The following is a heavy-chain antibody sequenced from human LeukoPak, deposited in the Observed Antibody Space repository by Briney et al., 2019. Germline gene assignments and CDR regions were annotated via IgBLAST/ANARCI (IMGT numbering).Heavy chain of an antibody. V-gene: IGHV4-34*01. CDR2: INHSGST. D-gene: IGHD2-2*02. Sequence: SETLSLTCAVYGGSFSGYYWSWIRQPPGKGLEWIGEINHSGSTNYNPSLKSRVTISVDTSKNQFSLKLSSVTAADTAVYYRARVQVVPAAIRTPPYYYYYYMDVWGKGTTVTVSS. CDR3: ARVQVVPAAIRTPPYYYYYYMDV. J-gene: IGHJ6*03. CDR1: GGSFSGYY.